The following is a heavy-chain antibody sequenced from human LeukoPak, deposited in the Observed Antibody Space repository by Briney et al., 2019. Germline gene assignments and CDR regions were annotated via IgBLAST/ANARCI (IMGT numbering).Heavy chain of an antibody. CDR1: GGSISSGDYY. CDR3: ASVVPAATDYYYMDV. D-gene: IGHD2-2*01. Sequence: PSETLSLTCTVSGGSISSGDYYWSWIRQPPGKGLEWIGYIYYIGNTFYNPSLKSRVTMSVDTSKNQFSLKLSSVTAADTAVYYCASVVPAATDYYYMDVWGKGTTVTVSS. CDR2: IYYIGNT. J-gene: IGHJ6*03. V-gene: IGHV4-30-4*01.